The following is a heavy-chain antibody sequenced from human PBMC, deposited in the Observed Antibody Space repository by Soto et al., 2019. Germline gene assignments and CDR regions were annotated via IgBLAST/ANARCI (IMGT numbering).Heavy chain of an antibody. Sequence: GGSLRLSCAASGFTFSSYAMSWVRQAPGKGLEWVSAISGSGGSTYYADSVKGRFTISRDNSKNTLYLQMNSLRAEDTAVYYCAKDKFSKLYQSIIQTFDYWGQGTLVTVSS. CDR3: AKDKFSKLYQSIIQTFDY. J-gene: IGHJ4*02. CDR1: GFTFSSYA. V-gene: IGHV3-23*01. D-gene: IGHD2-2*02. CDR2: ISGSGGST.